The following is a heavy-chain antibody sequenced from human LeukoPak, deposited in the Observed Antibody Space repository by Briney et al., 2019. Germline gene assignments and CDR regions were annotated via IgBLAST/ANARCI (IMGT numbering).Heavy chain of an antibody. CDR3: AKDRSDGADAFDI. D-gene: IGHD1-26*01. CDR1: GFTVSSNY. CDR2: IYSGGST. Sequence: PGGSLRLSCAASGFTVSSNYMSWVRQAPGKGLEWVSVIYSGGSTYYADSVKGRFTISRDNSKNTLYLQMNSLRAEDTAVYYCAKDRSDGADAFDIWGQGTMVTVSS. J-gene: IGHJ3*02. V-gene: IGHV3-66*01.